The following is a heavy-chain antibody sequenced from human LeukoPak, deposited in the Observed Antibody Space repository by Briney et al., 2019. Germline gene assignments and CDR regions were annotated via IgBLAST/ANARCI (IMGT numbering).Heavy chain of an antibody. J-gene: IGHJ4*02. D-gene: IGHD6-13*01. V-gene: IGHV3-11*06. Sequence: PGGSLRLSCAASGFTFSDYYMSWIRQAPGKGLEWVSYISSSSSYTNYADSVKGRFTISRDNAKNSLCLQMNSLRAEDTAVYYCARVKPGIAAAGGSLDYWGQGTLVTVSS. CDR2: ISSSSSYT. CDR1: GFTFSDYY. CDR3: ARVKPGIAAAGGSLDY.